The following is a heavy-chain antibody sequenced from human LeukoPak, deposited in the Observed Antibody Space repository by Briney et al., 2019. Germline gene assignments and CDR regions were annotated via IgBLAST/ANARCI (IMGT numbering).Heavy chain of an antibody. Sequence: ASVKVSCKASGYTFTDYYIHWLRQAPGQGLEWMGLINPNSGDTEYVQRFQGRVTMTRDRSSSTAYMELSRLRSEDMAVYYCARERYSYGSSFDYWGQGTLVTVSS. V-gene: IGHV1-2*02. CDR1: GYTFTDYY. D-gene: IGHD5-18*01. CDR3: ARERYSYGSSFDY. J-gene: IGHJ4*02. CDR2: INPNSGDT.